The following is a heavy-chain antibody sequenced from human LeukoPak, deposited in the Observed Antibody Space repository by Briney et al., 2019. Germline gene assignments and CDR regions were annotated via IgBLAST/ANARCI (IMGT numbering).Heavy chain of an antibody. J-gene: IGHJ5*02. Sequence: PSETLSLTCTVSGGSISSSYSYWGWIRQPPGKGLEWIGSIYYSGSTYYNPSLKSRVTISVDTSKNQFSLKLSSVTAADTAVYYCAGGSSGGIDPWGQGTLVTVSS. CDR2: IYYSGST. CDR3: AGGSSGGIDP. V-gene: IGHV4-39*07. CDR1: GGSISSSYSY. D-gene: IGHD2-15*01.